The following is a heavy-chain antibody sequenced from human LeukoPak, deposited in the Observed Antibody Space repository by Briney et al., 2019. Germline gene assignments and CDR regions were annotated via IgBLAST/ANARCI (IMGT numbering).Heavy chain of an antibody. Sequence: SETLSLTCTVSGGSISSSSYYWGWIRQPPGKGLEWIGSIYYSGSTYYNPSLKSRVTISVDTSKNQFSLKLSSVTAADTAVYYCATVLVKVFDYWGQGTLVTVSS. CDR1: GGSISSSSYY. D-gene: IGHD2-15*01. J-gene: IGHJ4*02. CDR3: ATVLVKVFDY. CDR2: IYYSGST. V-gene: IGHV4-39*01.